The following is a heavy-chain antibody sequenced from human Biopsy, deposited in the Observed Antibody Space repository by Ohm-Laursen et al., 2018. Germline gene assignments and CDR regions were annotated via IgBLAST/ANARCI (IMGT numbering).Heavy chain of an antibody. Sequence: SLRLSCSASGFTFDDYGMTWVRQVPGKGLEWVSGITWSGGTTSYVDSVKGRFTISRDNAKKSLYLQMNSLRAKDTALYHCARRGSGDYYFDYWGQGTLVTVSS. CDR3: ARRGSGDYYFDY. V-gene: IGHV3-20*01. J-gene: IGHJ4*02. CDR1: GFTFDDYG. D-gene: IGHD4-17*01. CDR2: ITWSGGTT.